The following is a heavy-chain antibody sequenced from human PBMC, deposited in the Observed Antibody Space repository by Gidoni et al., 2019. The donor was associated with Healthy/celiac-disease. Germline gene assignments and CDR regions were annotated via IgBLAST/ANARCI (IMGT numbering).Heavy chain of an antibody. CDR2: ISAYNGNT. V-gene: IGHV1-18*01. J-gene: IGHJ6*02. CDR3: ARDSGIVVVPAAIGWGYYYYGMDV. Sequence: QVQLVQSGAEVKKPGASVKVSCKASGYTFTSYGIRWVRQAPGQGLEWMGWISAYNGNTNYAQKLQGRVTMTTDTSTSTAYMELRSLRSDDTAVYYCARDSGIVVVPAAIGWGYYYYGMDVWGQGTTVTVSS. CDR1: GYTFTSYG. D-gene: IGHD2-2*01.